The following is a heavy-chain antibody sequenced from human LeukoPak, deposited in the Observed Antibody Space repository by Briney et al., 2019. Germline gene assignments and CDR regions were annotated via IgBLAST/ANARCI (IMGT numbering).Heavy chain of an antibody. Sequence: GESLKISCKGSGDSFTSYWIGWVRQMPGKGLEWMGIIYPGDSDTRYSPSFQGQVTISADKSISTAYLQLSSLKASDTAMYYCTRGIGAAGTNFAYWGQGTLVTVSS. J-gene: IGHJ4*02. CDR3: TRGIGAAGTNFAY. V-gene: IGHV5-51*03. D-gene: IGHD6-13*01. CDR2: IYPGDSDT. CDR1: GDSFTSYW.